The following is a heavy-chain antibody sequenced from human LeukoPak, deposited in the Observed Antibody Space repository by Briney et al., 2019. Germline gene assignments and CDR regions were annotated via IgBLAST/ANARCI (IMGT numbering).Heavy chain of an antibody. J-gene: IGHJ5*02. CDR3: ARRPYSSGWYGWFDP. CDR1: GYTFTSYG. V-gene: IGHV1-18*01. CDR2: ISAYNGNT. D-gene: IGHD6-19*01. Sequence: ASVKVSCKASGYTFTSYGISWVRQAPGQRLEWMGWISAYNGNTNYAQKLQGRVTMTTDTSTSTAYMELRSLRSDDTAVYYCARRPYSSGWYGWFDPWGQGTLVTVSS.